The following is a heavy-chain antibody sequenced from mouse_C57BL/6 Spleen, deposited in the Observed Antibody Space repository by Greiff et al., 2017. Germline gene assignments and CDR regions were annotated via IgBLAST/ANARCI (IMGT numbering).Heavy chain of an antibody. J-gene: IGHJ4*01. Sequence: VQLQQSGPELVKPGDSVKISCKASGYSFTGYFMNWVMQSHGKSLEWIGRINPYNGDTFYNQKFKGKATLTVDKSSSTAHMELRSLTSEDSAVYYCARGVLRYYAMDYWGQGTSVTVSS. CDR3: ARGVLRYYAMDY. CDR1: GYSFTGYF. V-gene: IGHV1-20*01. CDR2: INPYNGDT. D-gene: IGHD1-1*01.